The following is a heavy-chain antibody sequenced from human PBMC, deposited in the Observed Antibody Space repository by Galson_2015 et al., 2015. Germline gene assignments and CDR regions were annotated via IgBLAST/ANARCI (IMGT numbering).Heavy chain of an antibody. CDR3: ARGRGDSGGHYAASIDY. CDR2: INPSGGST. CDR1: GYTFTNYY. J-gene: IGHJ4*02. V-gene: IGHV1-46*01. Sequence: SVKVSCKASGYTFTNYYMHWVRQAPGQGLELMGLINPSGGSTSYAQKFQGRVTMTRDTSTSTVYMELSSLRSEDTAVYYCARGRGDSGGHYAASIDYWGQGTLVTVSS. D-gene: IGHD3-22*01.